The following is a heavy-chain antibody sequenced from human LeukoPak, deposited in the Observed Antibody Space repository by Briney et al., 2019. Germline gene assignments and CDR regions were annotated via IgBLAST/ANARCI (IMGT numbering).Heavy chain of an antibody. CDR1: GFTFSSYA. J-gene: IGHJ4*02. CDR2: INHSGST. V-gene: IGHV4-34*01. Sequence: MSGGSLRLSCAASGFTFSSYAMSWVRQPPGKGLEWIGEINHSGSTNYNPSLKSRVTISVDTSKNQFSLKLSSVTAADTAVYYCARGYYGSGSYFDYWGQGTLVTVSS. CDR3: ARGYYGSGSYFDY. D-gene: IGHD3-10*01.